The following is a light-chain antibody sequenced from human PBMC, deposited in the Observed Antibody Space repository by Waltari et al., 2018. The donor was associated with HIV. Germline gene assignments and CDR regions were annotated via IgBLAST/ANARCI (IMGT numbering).Light chain of an antibody. CDR3: AAWDDRWTSVV. J-gene: IGLJ2*01. CDR1: TSNIGRND. V-gene: IGLV1-47*01. Sequence: QSVPTQPPSASGTPGQTVTISCSGSTSNIGRNDVYWYKQFPGTAPRLVIHRNYQRPSGVPDRFSGSKSGTSASLTISWLRSDDEAEYYCAAWDDRWTSVVFGGGTKLTVL. CDR2: RNY.